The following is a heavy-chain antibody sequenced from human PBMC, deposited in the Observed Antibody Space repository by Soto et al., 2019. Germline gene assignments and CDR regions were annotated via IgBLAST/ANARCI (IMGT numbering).Heavy chain of an antibody. CDR2: INPNSGGT. CDR1: GYTFTGYY. J-gene: IGHJ4*02. D-gene: IGHD6-6*01. CDR3: ARVQYSSSGVEDY. V-gene: IGHV1-2*02. Sequence: ASVKVSCKASGYTFTGYYMHWVRQAPGQGLEWMGWINPNSGGTNYAQKFQGRVTMTRDTSISTAYMELSRLRSDDTAVYYCARVQYSSSGVEDYWGQGTLVTVSS.